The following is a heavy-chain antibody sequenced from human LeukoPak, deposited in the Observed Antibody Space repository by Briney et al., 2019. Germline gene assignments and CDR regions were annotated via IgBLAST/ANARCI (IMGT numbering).Heavy chain of an antibody. V-gene: IGHV4-34*01. J-gene: IGHJ6*03. CDR2: SNHSGST. D-gene: IGHD6-6*01. CDR3: ARGRAARLYYYYYMDV. Sequence: PSESLSLTCAVYGGSFSGYYWSWIRQPPGKGLEWIGESNHSGSTNYNPSLKSRVTISVDTSKNQFSLKLSSVTAADTAVYYCARGRAARLYYYYYMDVWGKGATVTVSS. CDR1: GGSFSGYY.